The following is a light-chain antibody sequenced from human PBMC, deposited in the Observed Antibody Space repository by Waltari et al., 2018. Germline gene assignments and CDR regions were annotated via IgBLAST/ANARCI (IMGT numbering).Light chain of an antibody. Sequence: DIKLTQSPSFLSASVRDRVTITCLATQGISIYLAWYQQKQGKAPRVLIYAASTLQSGVPSRFSGSGSGTEFTLTISSLQPEDFATYYCQQLHIYPRTFGQGTKVEIK. V-gene: IGKV1-9*01. J-gene: IGKJ1*01. CDR2: AAS. CDR1: QGISIY. CDR3: QQLHIYPRT.